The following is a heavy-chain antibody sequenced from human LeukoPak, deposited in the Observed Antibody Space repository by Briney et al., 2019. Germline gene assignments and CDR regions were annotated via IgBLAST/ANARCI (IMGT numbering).Heavy chain of an antibody. V-gene: IGHV4-31*03. CDR2: IYYSGST. J-gene: IGHJ6*03. Sequence: TLSLTCTVSGGSISSGGYYWSWIRQHPGKGLEGVGYIYYSGSTYYNPSLKSRVTILVDASKNQFSLKLSSVTAADTAVYYCARGMTPYYYYMDVWGKGTTVTVSS. CDR1: GGSISSGGYY. CDR3: ARGMTPYYYYMDV.